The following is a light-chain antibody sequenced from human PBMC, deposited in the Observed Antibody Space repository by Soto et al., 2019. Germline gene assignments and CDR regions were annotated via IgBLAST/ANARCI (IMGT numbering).Light chain of an antibody. CDR2: ATS. V-gene: IGKV3-20*01. CDR3: QQTYDSPT. J-gene: IGKJ1*01. CDR1: QSVSSIY. Sequence: EIVLTQSPGTLSLSPGERATLSCRASQSVSSIYLAWYQQKPGQAPSLLIYATSSRATGIPDRFSGSGSGTDFSLTISRLEPEDFATYFCQQTYDSPTFGLGTNVEI.